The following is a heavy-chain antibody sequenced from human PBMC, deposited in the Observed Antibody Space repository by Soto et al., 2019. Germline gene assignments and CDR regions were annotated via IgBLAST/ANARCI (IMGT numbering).Heavy chain of an antibody. CDR2: IIPFLDIV. CDR3: ARDRYYGSGIYSTQRSYYFGMDV. J-gene: IGHJ6*02. CDR1: GGTFSSST. Sequence: QVQLVQSGAEVKKPGSSVKVSCKASGGTFSSSTINWVRQAPGQGLEWMGRIIPFLDIVNYAQKFQGRVTISTGESTNSAYMDLSSLNSEDTAVYYCARDRYYGSGIYSTQRSYYFGMDVWGQGTTVTVSS. V-gene: IGHV1-69*08. D-gene: IGHD3-10*01.